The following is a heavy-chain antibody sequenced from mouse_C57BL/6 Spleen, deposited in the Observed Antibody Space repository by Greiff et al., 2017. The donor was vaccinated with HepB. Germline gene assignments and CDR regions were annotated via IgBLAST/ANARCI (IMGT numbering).Heavy chain of an antibody. V-gene: IGHV5-17*01. CDR1: GFTFSDYG. D-gene: IGHD1-1*01. Sequence: EVQRVESGGGLVKPGGSLKLSCAASGFTFSDYGMHWVRQAPEKGLEWVAYISSGSSTIYYADTVKGRFTISRDNAKNTLFLQMTSLRSEDTAMYYCAIILITTVVATDVWGTGTTVTVSS. CDR2: ISSGSSTI. CDR3: AIILITTVVATDV. J-gene: IGHJ1*03.